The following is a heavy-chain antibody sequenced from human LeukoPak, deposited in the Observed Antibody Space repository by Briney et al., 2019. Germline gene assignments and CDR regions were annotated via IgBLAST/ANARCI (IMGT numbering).Heavy chain of an antibody. CDR3: ARYGDTRFDP. V-gene: IGHV4-59*01. Sequence: SETLSLTCTVSGGSINNYYWSWIRQPPGKGLECIGYIYYSGSTNYNPSLKSRVTISVDTSKNQFSLKLSSVTAADTAVYYCARYGDTRFDPWGQGTLVTVSS. CDR2: IYYSGST. CDR1: GGSINNYY. J-gene: IGHJ5*02. D-gene: IGHD4-17*01.